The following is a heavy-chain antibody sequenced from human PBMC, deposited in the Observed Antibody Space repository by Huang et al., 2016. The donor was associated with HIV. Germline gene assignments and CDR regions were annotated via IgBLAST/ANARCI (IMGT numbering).Heavy chain of an antibody. Sequence: EVHLVESGGDLVQPGGSLRLSCVASGFNFSAYWMSWVRQAPGKGLGGVANIKQDGREKNYVDSVKGRFTISRDNAKNSVYLQLTSLRAEDTAVYYCARGGIYYDVLTGRHYYYNGLDVWGQGTTVTVSS. V-gene: IGHV3-7*01. CDR3: ARGGIYYDVLTGRHYYYNGLDV. CDR1: GFNFSAYW. CDR2: IKQDGREK. D-gene: IGHD3-9*01. J-gene: IGHJ6*02.